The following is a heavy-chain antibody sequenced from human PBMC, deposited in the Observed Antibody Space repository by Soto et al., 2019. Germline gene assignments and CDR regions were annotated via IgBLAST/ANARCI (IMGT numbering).Heavy chain of an antibody. D-gene: IGHD3-10*02. CDR2: IFYSGST. V-gene: IGHV4-59*01. Sequence: QVQLQESGPGLMKPSETLPLTCTVSGGSISSYYWSWIRQPPGKGLEWIGFIFYSGSTSYNPSLKSRVTISIDASEYQFSLKLNSVTAADTAVYYCASMIGDPVLSFDSWGQGTLVAVSS. J-gene: IGHJ5*01. CDR1: GGSISSYY. CDR3: ASMIGDPVLSFDS.